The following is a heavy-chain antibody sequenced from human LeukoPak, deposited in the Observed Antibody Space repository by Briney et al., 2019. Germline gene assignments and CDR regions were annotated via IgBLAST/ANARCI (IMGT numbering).Heavy chain of an antibody. J-gene: IGHJ6*02. CDR3: ARAGHYGEYGLDV. D-gene: IGHD4-17*01. V-gene: IGHV4-59*01. CDR2: VYYSGST. Sequence: PSETLSLTCTLSGDSFKTAYASWIRHPPEEGLEWSGYVYYSGSTKYDSYDPALKSRATISVDPSEHQFSLKLNSVTAADTALYYCARAGHYGEYGLDVWGQGTTVTVSS. CDR1: GDSFKTAY.